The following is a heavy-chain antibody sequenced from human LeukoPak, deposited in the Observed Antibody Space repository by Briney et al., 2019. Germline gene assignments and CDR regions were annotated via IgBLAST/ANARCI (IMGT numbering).Heavy chain of an antibody. J-gene: IGHJ5*01. Sequence: ASVKVSCKVSGYTLTELSMHWVRQAPGKGLEWMGGFDPEDGETIYAQKFQGRVTMTEDTSTDTAYMELSSLRSEDTAVYYCARDQEHCSGTSCYPYWYDSWGQGTLVTVSS. CDR3: ARDQEHCSGTSCYPYWYDS. D-gene: IGHD2-2*01. V-gene: IGHV1-24*01. CDR1: GYTLTELS. CDR2: FDPEDGET.